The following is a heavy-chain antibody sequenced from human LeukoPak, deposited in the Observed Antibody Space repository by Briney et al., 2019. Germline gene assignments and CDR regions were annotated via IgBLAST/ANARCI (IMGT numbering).Heavy chain of an antibody. CDR3: ARGRGGDYVPSRFDN. D-gene: IGHD4-17*01. J-gene: IGHJ4*02. V-gene: IGHV3-23*01. Sequence: GGSLRLSCSASGFAFRGFAMGWVRQAPGKGLEWFSSVSGSGGITYYADSVEGRFTISRDNSKNTLYLQMSSLGVDDTALYYCARGRGGDYVPSRFDNWGQGTLVTVSS. CDR1: GFAFRGFA. CDR2: VSGSGGIT.